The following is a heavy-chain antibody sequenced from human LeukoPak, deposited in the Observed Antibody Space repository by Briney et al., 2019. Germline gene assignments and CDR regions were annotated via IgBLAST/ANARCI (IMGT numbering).Heavy chain of an antibody. D-gene: IGHD3-10*01. CDR3: AKDFRFGSDFYYYYGMDV. Sequence: PGGSLRLSCAASGFTFSSYGMHWVRQAPGKGLGWVAVISYDGSNKYYADSVKGRFTISRDNSKNTLYLQMNSLRAEDTAVYYCAKDFRFGSDFYYYYGMDVWGQGTTVTVSS. CDR2: ISYDGSNK. CDR1: GFTFSSYG. V-gene: IGHV3-30*18. J-gene: IGHJ6*02.